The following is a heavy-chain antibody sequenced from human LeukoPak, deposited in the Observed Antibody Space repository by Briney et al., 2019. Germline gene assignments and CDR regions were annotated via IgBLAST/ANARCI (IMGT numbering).Heavy chain of an antibody. V-gene: IGHV3-33*01. D-gene: IGHD6-19*01. Sequence: PGGSLRLSCAASGFTFNTYGMHWVRQAPGKGLEWAAVIWHDGSNDFYVDSVKGRFRISRDDSKNTLYLEMNSLRAEDTAQYYCARDHSGGWSGYFDSWGQGTLVTVSS. CDR2: IWHDGSND. CDR1: GFTFNTYG. J-gene: IGHJ4*02. CDR3: ARDHSGGWSGYFDS.